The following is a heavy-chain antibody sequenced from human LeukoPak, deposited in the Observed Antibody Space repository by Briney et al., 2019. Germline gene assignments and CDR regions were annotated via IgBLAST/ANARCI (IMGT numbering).Heavy chain of an antibody. CDR2: INAGNGNT. CDR3: ARVGPSYYFWSGSGGWFDP. CDR1: GYTFTSYA. Sequence: ASVKVSCKASGYTFTSYAMHWVRQAPGQRLEWMGWINAGNGNTKYSQKFQGRVTITRDTSISTTYMELSRLRSDDTAVDYCARVGPSYYFWSGSGGWFDPWGQGTLVTVSS. V-gene: IGHV1-3*01. J-gene: IGHJ5*02. D-gene: IGHD3-3*01.